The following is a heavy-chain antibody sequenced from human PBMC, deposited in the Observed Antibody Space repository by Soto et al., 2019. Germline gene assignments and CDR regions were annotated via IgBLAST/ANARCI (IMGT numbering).Heavy chain of an antibody. D-gene: IGHD3-10*01. CDR2: IYYSGST. CDR1: GGSISSGGYF. J-gene: IGHJ4*02. CDR3: ARDKEYYGSGSFPTRYFDY. V-gene: IGHV4-31*03. Sequence: QVQLQESGPGLVKPSQTLSLTCTVSGGSISSGGYFWSWIRQHPGKGLEWIGYIYYSGSTYYNPSRKTRFTLSGDTSKNQFSLKLSAVTAADTAVYYCARDKEYYGSGSFPTRYFDYWGQGTLVTVSS.